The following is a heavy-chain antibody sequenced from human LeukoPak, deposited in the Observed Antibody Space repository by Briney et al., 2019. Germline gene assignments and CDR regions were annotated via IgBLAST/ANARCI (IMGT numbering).Heavy chain of an antibody. CDR2: ISWDGGST. D-gene: IGHD4-11*01. V-gene: IGHV3-43D*03. CDR1: GFTFDDYA. J-gene: IGHJ6*03. Sequence: GGSLRLSCAASGFTFDDYAMHWVRQAPGKGLEWVSLISWDGGSTYYADSVKGRFTISRDNSKNSLYLQMNSLRAEDTALYYCAKDMEVTTDRGDYYYYMDVWGKGITVTVSS. CDR3: AKDMEVTTDRGDYYYYMDV.